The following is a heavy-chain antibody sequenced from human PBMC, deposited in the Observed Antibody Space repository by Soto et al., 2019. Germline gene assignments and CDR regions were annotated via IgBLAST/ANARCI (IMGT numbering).Heavy chain of an antibody. V-gene: IGHV1-69*13. D-gene: IGHD2-21*02. CDR3: AKGCGGDCRPEFVAFDI. CDR1: GGTFSSYA. CDR2: IIPIFGTA. Sequence: ASVKVSCKASGGTFSSYAISWVRQAPGQGLEWMGGIIPIFGTANYAQKFQGRVTITADESTSTAYMELSSLRSEDTAVYYCAKGCGGDCRPEFVAFDIWGKGTMVTVP. J-gene: IGHJ3*02.